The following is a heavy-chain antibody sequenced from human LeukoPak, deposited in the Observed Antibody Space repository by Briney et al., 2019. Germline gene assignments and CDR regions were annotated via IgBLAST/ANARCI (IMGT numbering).Heavy chain of an antibody. CDR2: TYTSGTT. D-gene: IGHD1-7*01. CDR3: ARETRQGSDY. CDR1: DGSITTYY. J-gene: IGHJ4*02. Sequence: SETLSLTCTDSDGSITTYYWSWIRQPAGKDLEWSGRTYTSGTTNYNTNYNRSLKSPVTMTLDASKNQLSLKLDSSAASSRAVYYCARETRQGSDYWGQGTLVTVSS. V-gene: IGHV4-4*07.